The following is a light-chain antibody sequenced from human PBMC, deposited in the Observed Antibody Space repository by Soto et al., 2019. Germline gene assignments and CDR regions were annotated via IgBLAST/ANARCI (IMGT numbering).Light chain of an antibody. V-gene: IGLV2-14*01. Sequence: QSAPTQPASVSRSPGQSITISCTGTSSDVGGYNYVSWYQQHPGKAPKLMIYEVSNRPSGVSNRFSGSKSGNTASLTISGLQAEDETDYYCSSYTSSSTLVFGTGTKLTLL. J-gene: IGLJ1*01. CDR3: SSYTSSSTLV. CDR2: EVS. CDR1: SSDVGGYNY.